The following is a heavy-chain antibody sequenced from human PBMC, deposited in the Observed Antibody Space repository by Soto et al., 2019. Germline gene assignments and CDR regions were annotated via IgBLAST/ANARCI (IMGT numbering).Heavy chain of an antibody. CDR1: GFTFSSYG. CDR3: ARETVVGYSGYDYYYYGMDV. V-gene: IGHV3-30*03. J-gene: IGHJ6*02. CDR2: ISYDGSNK. D-gene: IGHD5-12*01. Sequence: GVSLRLSCAASGFTFSSYGMHWVRQAPGKGLEWVAVISYDGSNKYYADSVKGRFTISRDNSKNTLYLQMNSLRAEDTAVYYCARETVVGYSGYDYYYYGMDVWGQGTTVTVS.